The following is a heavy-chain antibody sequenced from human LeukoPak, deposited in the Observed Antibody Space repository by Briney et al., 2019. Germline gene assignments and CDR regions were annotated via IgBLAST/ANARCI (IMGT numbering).Heavy chain of an antibody. Sequence: LSLTCTVSGGSISSGSYYWSWFRQAPGKGLEWVSYISDSGSAISYADSVKGRFAISRDNAKNSLYLQMNSLRAEDTAVYYCARGYCSGGTCYYPDYWGQGTLVSVSS. D-gene: IGHD2-15*01. J-gene: IGHJ4*02. V-gene: IGHV3-11*04. CDR3: ARGYCSGGTCYYPDY. CDR2: ISDSGSAI. CDR1: GGSISSGSYY.